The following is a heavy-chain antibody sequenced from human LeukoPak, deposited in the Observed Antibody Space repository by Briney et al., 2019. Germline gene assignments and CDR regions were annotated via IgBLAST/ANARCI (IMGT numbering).Heavy chain of an antibody. V-gene: IGHV1-24*01. CDR3: AGSSSRGYFDY. J-gene: IGHJ4*02. D-gene: IGHD6-13*01. CDR2: FDPEDGES. Sequence: GASVKVSCKVSGASLSETSIHWVRQAPGQWLEWMGGFDPEDGESIFAQKFQGRVTMTEDTSTDTAYMELSSLRSEDTAVYYCAGSSSRGYFDYWGQGTLVTVSS. CDR1: GASLSETS.